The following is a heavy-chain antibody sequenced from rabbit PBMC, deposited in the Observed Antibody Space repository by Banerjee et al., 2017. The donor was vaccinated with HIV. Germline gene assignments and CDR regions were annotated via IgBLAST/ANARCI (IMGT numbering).Heavy chain of an antibody. Sequence: QSLEESGGDLVKPGASLTLTCTASGLSFSSTYWICWVRQAPGKGPEWIACIDAGSTGNTYYVNWAKGRFTISTTSSTTVTLQMTSLTAADTATYFCARSTYGYVYARYDMDLWGPGTLVTVS. CDR3: ARSTYGYVYARYDMDL. J-gene: IGHJ6*01. CDR1: GLSFSSTYW. D-gene: IGHD6-1*01. V-gene: IGHV1S40*01. CDR2: IDAGSTGNT.